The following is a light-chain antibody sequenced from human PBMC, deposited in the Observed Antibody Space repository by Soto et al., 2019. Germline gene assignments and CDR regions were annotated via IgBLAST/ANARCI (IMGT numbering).Light chain of an antibody. J-gene: IGLJ1*01. V-gene: IGLV2-8*01. CDR2: EVN. CDR3: CSHAGSTFYV. CDR1: SSDVGNYNY. Sequence: QSALTQPPSASGSPGQSVTVSCTGISSDVGNYNYVSWYQQHPGKAPKLMIYEVNKRPSGVPDRFSGSKSGNTASLTVSGLQAEDEADYYCCSHAGSTFYVFGTGTKLTVL.